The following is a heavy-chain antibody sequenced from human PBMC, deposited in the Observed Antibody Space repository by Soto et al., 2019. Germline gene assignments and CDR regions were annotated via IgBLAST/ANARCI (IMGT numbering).Heavy chain of an antibody. J-gene: IGHJ4*02. CDR1: GGSFSGYY. Sequence: QVQLQQWGAGLLKPSETLSLTCAVYGGSFSGYYWSWIRQPPGKGLEWIGEINHSGSTNYNPSLKSRVTISVDTSKNQFSLKLSSVTAADTAVYYCARKNFGAAGPSPSTFDYWGQGTLVTVSS. CDR3: ARKNFGAAGPSPSTFDY. CDR2: INHSGST. D-gene: IGHD3-16*01. V-gene: IGHV4-34*01.